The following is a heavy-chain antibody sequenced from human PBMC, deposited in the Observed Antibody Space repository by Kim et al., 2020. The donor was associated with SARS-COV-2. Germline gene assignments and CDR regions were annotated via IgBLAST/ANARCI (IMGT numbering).Heavy chain of an antibody. Sequence: SVKVSCKASGGTFSSYAISWVRQAPGQGLEWMGGIIPIFVTANYAQKFQGRVTITADESTSTAYMELSSLRSEDTTVYYCARAGYYDILTAPFDYWGQGTLVTVSS. CDR3: ARAGYYDILTAPFDY. V-gene: IGHV1-69*13. CDR2: IIPIFVTA. J-gene: IGHJ4*02. CDR1: GGTFSSYA. D-gene: IGHD3-9*01.